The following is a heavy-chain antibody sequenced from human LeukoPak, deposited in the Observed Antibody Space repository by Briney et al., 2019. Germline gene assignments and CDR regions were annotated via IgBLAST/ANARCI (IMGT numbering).Heavy chain of an antibody. CDR1: GYTFTGYY. CDR2: INPNSGGT. J-gene: IGHJ4*02. D-gene: IGHD2-21*01. Sequence: ASVKVSCKASGYTFTGYYMHWVRQAPGQGLEWMGWINPNSGGTNYAQKFQGRVTMTRDTSISTAYMELSRLRSDDTAVYYCARDYHCGRGDCSWVDYWGQGTLVTVSS. V-gene: IGHV1-2*02. CDR3: ARDYHCGRGDCSWVDY.